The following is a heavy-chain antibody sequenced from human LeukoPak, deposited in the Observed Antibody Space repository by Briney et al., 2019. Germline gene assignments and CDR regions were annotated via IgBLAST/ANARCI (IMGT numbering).Heavy chain of an antibody. CDR2: ISGSGGST. CDR3: ATDCGGDCSNPDYFDY. J-gene: IGHJ4*02. V-gene: IGHV3-23*01. D-gene: IGHD2-21*01. Sequence: GGSLRLSCAASGFTFSSYGMHWVRQAPGKGLEWVSVISGSGGSTYYADSVKGRFTISRDNSKNTLYLQMNSLRAEDTAVYYCATDCGGDCSNPDYFDYWGQGTLVTVSS. CDR1: GFTFSSYG.